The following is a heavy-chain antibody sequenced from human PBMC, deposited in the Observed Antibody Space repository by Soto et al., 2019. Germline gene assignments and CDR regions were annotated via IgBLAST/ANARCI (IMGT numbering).Heavy chain of an antibody. D-gene: IGHD2-2*01. CDR3: ARDGQGYCSSTSCYAEADDAFDI. J-gene: IGHJ3*02. CDR2: IKQDGSEK. CDR1: GFTFSSYW. V-gene: IGHV3-7*01. Sequence: GGSLRLSCAASGFTFSSYWMSWVRQAPGKGLEWVANIKQDGSEKYYVDSVKGRFTISRDNAKNSLYLQMNSLRAEDTAAYYCARDGQGYCSSTSCYAEADDAFDIWGQGTMVTVSS.